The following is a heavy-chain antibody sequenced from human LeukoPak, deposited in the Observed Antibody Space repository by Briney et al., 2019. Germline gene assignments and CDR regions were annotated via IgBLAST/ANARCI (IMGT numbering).Heavy chain of an antibody. CDR3: ARHLRSSGWYRY. CDR2: IYYSGST. D-gene: IGHD6-19*01. Sequence: SETLPLTCTVSGGSISSYYWSWIRQPPGKGLVWIGYIYYSGSTNYNPSLKSRVTISVDTSKNQFSLKLSSVTAADTAVYYCARHLRSSGWYRYWGQGTLVTVSS. V-gene: IGHV4-59*08. CDR1: GGSISSYY. J-gene: IGHJ4*02.